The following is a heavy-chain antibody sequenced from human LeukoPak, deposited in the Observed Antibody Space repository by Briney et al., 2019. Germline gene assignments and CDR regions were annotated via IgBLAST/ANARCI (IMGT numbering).Heavy chain of an antibody. V-gene: IGHV1-2*02. Sequence: ASVKVSCKASGYTFTGYYMHWVRQAPGQGLEWMGWINPNRGGTNYAQKFQGRVTMTRDTSISAAYMELSSLTSDDTAVYYCAKDENTHFDYWGQGILVTVSS. CDR2: INPNRGGT. D-gene: IGHD2-15*01. CDR3: AKDENTHFDY. J-gene: IGHJ4*02. CDR1: GYTFTGYY.